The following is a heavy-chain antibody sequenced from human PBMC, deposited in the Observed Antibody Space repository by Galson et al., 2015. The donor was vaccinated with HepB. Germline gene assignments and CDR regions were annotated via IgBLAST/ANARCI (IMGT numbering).Heavy chain of an antibody. CDR1: GFTFDDYA. CDR2: ISWNSGSI. CDR3: AKDNSGSYYIALDY. D-gene: IGHD1-26*01. V-gene: IGHV3-9*01. Sequence: SLRLSCAASGFTFDDYAMHWVRQAPGKGLEWVSGISWNSGSIGYADSVKGRFTISRDNAKNSLYLQMNSLRAEDTALYYCAKDNSGSYYIALDYWGQGTLVTVSS. J-gene: IGHJ4*02.